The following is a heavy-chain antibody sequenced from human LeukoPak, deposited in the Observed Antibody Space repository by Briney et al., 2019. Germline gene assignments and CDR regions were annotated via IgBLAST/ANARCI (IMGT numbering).Heavy chain of an antibody. D-gene: IGHD3-22*01. J-gene: IGHJ4*02. Sequence: ASVKVSCKASGYTFTSYGISWVRQAPGQGLEWMGWISAYNGNTNYAQKLQGRVTMTTDTSTSTAYMELRSLRSEDTAVYYCARSEGIYYDSSTPGYGYWGQGTLVTVSS. CDR2: ISAYNGNT. CDR3: ARSEGIYYDSSTPGYGY. CDR1: GYTFTSYG. V-gene: IGHV1-18*01.